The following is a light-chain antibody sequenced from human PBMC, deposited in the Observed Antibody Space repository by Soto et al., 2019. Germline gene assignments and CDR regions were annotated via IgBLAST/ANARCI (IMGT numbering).Light chain of an antibody. CDR1: QSVRSSH. V-gene: IGKV3-20*01. J-gene: IGKJ4*01. Sequence: EIVLTQSPGTLSLSPGDRATLSCRASQSVRSSHLAWYQQMPGQAPRLLIYGTSNRATGIPDRFSGSGSGTDFTLTISRLEPEDFAVYYCQQYSSSPLTFGGGTKVDIK. CDR3: QQYSSSPLT. CDR2: GTS.